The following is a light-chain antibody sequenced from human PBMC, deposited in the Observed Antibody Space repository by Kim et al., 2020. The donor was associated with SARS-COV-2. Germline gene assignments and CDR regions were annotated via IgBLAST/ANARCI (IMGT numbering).Light chain of an antibody. CDR1: QGISNY. CDR2: AAS. Sequence: DIQMTQSPSSLSASVGDRVTITFRASQGISNYSAWFQQKPGKAPKSLIYAASDLQSGVPSRFSGSGSGTNFTLTISSLQPEDFATYYCQQYNSYPLTFGGGTKVDIK. CDR3: QQYNSYPLT. V-gene: IGKV1-16*01. J-gene: IGKJ4*01.